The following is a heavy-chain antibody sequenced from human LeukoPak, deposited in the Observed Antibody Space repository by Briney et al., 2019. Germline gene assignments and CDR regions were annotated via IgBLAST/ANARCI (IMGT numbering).Heavy chain of an antibody. V-gene: IGHV1-69*13. D-gene: IGHD3-3*01. Sequence: APVKVSCKASGGTFSSYAISWVRQAPGQGLEWMGGIIPIFGTANYAQKFQGRVTITADESTSTAYMELSSLRSEDTAVYYCARGMEERFLEWLFHYYYYGMDVWGQGTTVTVSS. CDR1: GGTFSSYA. CDR2: IIPIFGTA. J-gene: IGHJ6*02. CDR3: ARGMEERFLEWLFHYYYYGMDV.